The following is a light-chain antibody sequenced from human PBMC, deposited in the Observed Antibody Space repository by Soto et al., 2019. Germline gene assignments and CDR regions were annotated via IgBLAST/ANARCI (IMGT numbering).Light chain of an antibody. J-gene: IGKJ1*01. Sequence: EIVMTQSPATLSVSPGERATLSCRASQSVSSYLAWYQQKPGQAPRLLIYGASTRATDIPARFSGSGSGTDFTLTISSLEPEDSAVYYCQQRSNWPPWTFGQGTKVDIK. CDR2: GAS. V-gene: IGKV3-11*01. CDR1: QSVSSY. CDR3: QQRSNWPPWT.